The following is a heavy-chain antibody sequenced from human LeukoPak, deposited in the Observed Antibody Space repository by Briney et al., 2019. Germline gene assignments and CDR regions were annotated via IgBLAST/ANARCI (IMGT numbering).Heavy chain of an antibody. CDR2: INWNGGST. CDR3: ARDMLLGDAFDI. V-gene: IGHV3-20*04. Sequence: GGSLRLSCVVSGFTFEDYGINWVRQAPGKGLEWVSNINWNGGSTGYGDSVKGRFTISRDNAKNSVFLQMHSLRDDDTALYLRARDMLLGDAFDIWGQGTMVIVSS. CDR1: GFTFEDYG. D-gene: IGHD3-10*02. J-gene: IGHJ3*02.